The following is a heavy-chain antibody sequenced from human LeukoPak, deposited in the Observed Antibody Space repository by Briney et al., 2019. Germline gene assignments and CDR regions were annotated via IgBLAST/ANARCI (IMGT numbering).Heavy chain of an antibody. Sequence: GGSLRLSCAASGFTFRSYAMHSVRQAPGKGLVWVSRVKSDGSSTTYADSVKCRFTISSDNARNPLYLQMTGLRAEDTAVYYCARDGFLGPVTAYLDYWGQGTPVTVSS. CDR1: GFTFRSYA. J-gene: IGHJ4*02. CDR2: VKSDGSST. D-gene: IGHD2/OR15-2a*01. CDR3: ARDGFLGPVTAYLDY. V-gene: IGHV3-74*01.